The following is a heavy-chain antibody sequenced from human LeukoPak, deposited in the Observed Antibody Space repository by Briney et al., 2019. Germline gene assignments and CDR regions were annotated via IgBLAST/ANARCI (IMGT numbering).Heavy chain of an antibody. J-gene: IGHJ4*02. CDR3: AKAQRGYSYGYLFDY. Sequence: PGGSLRLSCAASGFTFSSYAMSWVRKAPGKGLEWVSAISGSGGSTYYADSVKGRFTISRDNSKNTLYLKMNSLRAEDTAVYYCAKAQRGYSYGYLFDYWGQGTLVTVSS. D-gene: IGHD5-18*01. CDR1: GFTFSSYA. V-gene: IGHV3-23*01. CDR2: ISGSGGST.